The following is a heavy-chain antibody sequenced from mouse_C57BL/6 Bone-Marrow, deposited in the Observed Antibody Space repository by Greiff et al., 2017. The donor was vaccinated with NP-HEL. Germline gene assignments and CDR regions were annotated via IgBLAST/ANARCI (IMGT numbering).Heavy chain of an antibody. J-gene: IGHJ4*01. CDR3: ASYYDYGPYAMDY. Sequence: EVHLVESGPGLVKPSQSLSLTCSVTGYSITSGYYWNWIRQFPGNKLEWMGYISYDGSNNYNPSLKNRISITRDTSKNQFFLKLNSVTTEDTATYYCASYYDYGPYAMDYWGQGTSVTVSS. CDR1: GYSITSGYY. D-gene: IGHD2-4*01. CDR2: ISYDGSN. V-gene: IGHV3-6*01.